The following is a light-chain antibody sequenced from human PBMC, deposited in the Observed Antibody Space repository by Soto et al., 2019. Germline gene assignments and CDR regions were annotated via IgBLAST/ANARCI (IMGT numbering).Light chain of an antibody. V-gene: IGKV3-20*01. CDR3: KQYGGAGT. CDR2: GAS. J-gene: IGKJ1*01. Sequence: IVLTQSPDTLSLSPGERATLSCRASQSVSNKYLAWYHQKHGQAPRLLIYGASSRATGIPDRFSASGSVTDFTLTISGRETEDFGVYYCKQYGGAGTFGQGTKVEIK. CDR1: QSVSNKY.